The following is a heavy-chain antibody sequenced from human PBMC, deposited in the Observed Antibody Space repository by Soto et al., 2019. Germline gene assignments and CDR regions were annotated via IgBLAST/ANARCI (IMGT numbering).Heavy chain of an antibody. CDR1: GDTVSSNSVA. Sequence: SQTLSLTCVGSGDTVSSNSVAWDWVRQSPSRGLEWLGRTYYRSRWYSDYAVSVRSRIDINADTSKNQVSLQLNSVTPEDTAVYYCARSEEDSDYYYYGMDVWGQGTTVTVSS. J-gene: IGHJ6*02. V-gene: IGHV6-1*01. CDR2: TYYRSRWYS. CDR3: ARSEEDSDYYYYGMDV. D-gene: IGHD2-15*01.